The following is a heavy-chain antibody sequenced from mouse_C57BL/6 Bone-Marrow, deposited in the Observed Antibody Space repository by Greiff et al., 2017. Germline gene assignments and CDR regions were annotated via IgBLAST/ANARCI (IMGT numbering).Heavy chain of an antibody. J-gene: IGHJ1*03. D-gene: IGHD1-1*01. CDR3: ARWRYGSSSWYFDV. CDR1: GYTFTSYG. CDR2: IYPRSGNT. V-gene: IGHV1-81*01. Sequence: VQLQQSGAELARPGASVKLSCKASGYTFTSYGISWVKQRTGQGLEWIGEIYPRSGNTYYNEKFKGKATLTADKSSSTAYMELRSLTSEDSAVYFCARWRYGSSSWYFDVWGTGTTVTVSS.